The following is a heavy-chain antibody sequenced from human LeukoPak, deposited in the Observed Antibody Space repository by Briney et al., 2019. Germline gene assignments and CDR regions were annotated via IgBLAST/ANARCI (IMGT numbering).Heavy chain of an antibody. CDR1: GFTFSIYA. Sequence: PGGSLRLSCAASGFTFSIYAMSWVRQVPGKGPEWVSAISGSGGSTYYADCVKGRFTTSRDNSKNTLHLQMDSLRAEDTAVYYCAKVLNGIMIAFGGVIIDYWGQGTRVTVSS. J-gene: IGHJ4*02. D-gene: IGHD3-16*02. V-gene: IGHV3-23*01. CDR2: ISGSGGST. CDR3: AKVLNGIMIAFGGVIIDY.